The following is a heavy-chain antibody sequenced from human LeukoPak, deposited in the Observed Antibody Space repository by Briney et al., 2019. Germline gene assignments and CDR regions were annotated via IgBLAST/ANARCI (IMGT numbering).Heavy chain of an antibody. CDR2: MNPDSGGT. V-gene: IGHV1-2*02. Sequence: ASVKVSCKASGYTFTGYYMQSVRQAPGQRLEWMGWMNPDSGGTNYAQKFQGRVTMTRDTSINTAYMELSRLRSDDTAVYYCARDPSGDSSGYPFDYWGQGTLVTVSS. CDR3: ARDPSGDSSGYPFDY. D-gene: IGHD3-22*01. J-gene: IGHJ4*02. CDR1: GYTFTGYY.